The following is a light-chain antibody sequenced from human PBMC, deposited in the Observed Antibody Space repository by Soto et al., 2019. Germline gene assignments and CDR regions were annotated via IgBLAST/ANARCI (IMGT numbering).Light chain of an antibody. CDR3: HQYNYWPT. CDR1: QSVSSN. CDR2: GAS. V-gene: IGKV3-15*01. Sequence: EIVITPSPDIWSVSAGGRDTLSCRASQSVSSNLAWYQQKPGQSPRLLIYGASTRATGIPVRFSGSGSGTEFTLTLSSLKSEDFAVYYCHQYNYWPTVGKGTKGDIK. J-gene: IGKJ1*01.